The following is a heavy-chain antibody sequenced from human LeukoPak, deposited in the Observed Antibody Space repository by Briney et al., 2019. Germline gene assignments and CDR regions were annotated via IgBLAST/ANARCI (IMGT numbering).Heavy chain of an antibody. Sequence: SETLSLTCTVSGGSISSYFWSWIRQPQGKGLEWIGYIYYSGSTNYNPPVKSRVTISVDTSGNQSSLKLSSVTAADTAVYYCARGTVQMGMGERYFDNWGQGTLVTVSP. CDR2: IYYSGST. V-gene: IGHV4-59*08. J-gene: IGHJ4*02. D-gene: IGHD1-1*01. CDR1: GGSISSYF. CDR3: ARGTVQMGMGERYFDN.